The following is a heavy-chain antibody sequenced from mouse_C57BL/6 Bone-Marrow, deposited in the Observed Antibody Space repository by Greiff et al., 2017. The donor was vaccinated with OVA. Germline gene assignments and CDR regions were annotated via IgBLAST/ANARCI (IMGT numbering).Heavy chain of an antibody. J-gene: IGHJ4*01. D-gene: IGHD2-3*01. CDR2: INPSTGGT. CDR3: ARSGLLNYYARDY. Sequence: VQLKESGPELVKPGASVKISCKASGYSFTGYYMNWVKQSPEKSLEWIGEINPSTGGTTYNQKFKAKATLTVDKSSSTAYMQLKSLTSEDSAVXYCARSGLLNYYARDYWGQGTSVTVSS. CDR1: GYSFTGYY. V-gene: IGHV1-42*01.